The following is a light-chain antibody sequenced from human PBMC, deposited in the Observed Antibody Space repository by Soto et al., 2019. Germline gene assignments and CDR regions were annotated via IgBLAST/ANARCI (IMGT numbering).Light chain of an antibody. CDR1: SSDIGGYSY. CDR3: SSYSSTNTLI. Sequence: QSALTQPASVSGSPGQSITVSCTGTSSDIGGYSYVSWYQHHPGKVPKLLISEVINRPSGVSNRFSGSKSGNTASLTISGLQAEDEADYYCSSYSSTNTLIFGTGTKLTVL. V-gene: IGLV2-14*01. CDR2: EVI. J-gene: IGLJ1*01.